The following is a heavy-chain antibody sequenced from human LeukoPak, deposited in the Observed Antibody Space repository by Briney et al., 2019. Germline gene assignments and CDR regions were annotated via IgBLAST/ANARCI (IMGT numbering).Heavy chain of an antibody. V-gene: IGHV1-3*02. Sequence: ASGKVSCKASGYTFTSYAMHWVRQAPGQRLEWMGWSNAGNGNTKYSQEFQGRVTITRDTSASTAYMELSSLRSEDMAVYYCARGSGYDFGVIDYWGQGTLVTVSS. CDR2: SNAGNGNT. J-gene: IGHJ4*02. CDR1: GYTFTSYA. CDR3: ARGSGYDFGVIDY. D-gene: IGHD5-12*01.